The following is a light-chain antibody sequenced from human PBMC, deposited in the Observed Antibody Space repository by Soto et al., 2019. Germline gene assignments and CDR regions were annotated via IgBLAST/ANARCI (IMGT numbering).Light chain of an antibody. Sequence: DIQMTQSPSSVSASVGDSVPITCRASQDIGSHLAWYQQKPEKATKSLLYFASTLQSGVPSRFSASGSGTDFTLTISSLQPEDFATYYCQQFRSFPITFGQGTRLENK. J-gene: IGKJ5*01. CDR2: FAS. CDR1: QDIGSH. CDR3: QQFRSFPIT. V-gene: IGKV1D-16*01.